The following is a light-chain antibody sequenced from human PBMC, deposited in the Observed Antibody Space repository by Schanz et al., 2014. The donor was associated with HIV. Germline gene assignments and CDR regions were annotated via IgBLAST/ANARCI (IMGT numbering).Light chain of an antibody. CDR1: SSDVGGSNY. CDR2: DVS. CDR3: ASYTSNRPVT. Sequence: QSALTQPASVSGSPGQSITISCTGTSSDVGGSNYVSWYQQHPVKAPKLMIYDVSNRPSGVSNRFSGSKSGNTASLTVSGLQADDEDYYYCASYTSNRPVTFGGGTKLTVL. V-gene: IGLV2-14*03. J-gene: IGLJ2*01.